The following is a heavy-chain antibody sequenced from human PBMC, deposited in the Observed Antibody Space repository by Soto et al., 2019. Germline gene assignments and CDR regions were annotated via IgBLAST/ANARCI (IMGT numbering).Heavy chain of an antibody. J-gene: IGHJ6*02. Sequence: LRLSCAASGFTFSSYWMHWVRQAPGKGLVWVSRIDSDGSSTTYADSVKGRFTISRDNAKNTLYLQMNSLRAEDTAVYYCARYSRSSAGYYFGMDVWGQGTTVTVSS. D-gene: IGHD6-6*01. V-gene: IGHV3-74*01. CDR3: ARYSRSSAGYYFGMDV. CDR1: GFTFSSYW. CDR2: IDSDGSST.